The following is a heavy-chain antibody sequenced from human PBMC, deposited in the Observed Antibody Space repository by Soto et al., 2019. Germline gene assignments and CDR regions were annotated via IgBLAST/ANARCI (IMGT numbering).Heavy chain of an antibody. D-gene: IGHD3-3*01. CDR3: AKDSGRRFLESSSSFDY. J-gene: IGHJ4*02. Sequence: HPGGSLRLSCAASGFTFSSYGMHWVRQAPGKGLEWVAVISYDGSNKYYADSVKGRFTISRDNSKNTLYLQMNSMRAEDTAVYYCAKDSGRRFLESSSSFDYWGQGTPLPVSS. V-gene: IGHV3-30*18. CDR1: GFTFSSYG. CDR2: ISYDGSNK.